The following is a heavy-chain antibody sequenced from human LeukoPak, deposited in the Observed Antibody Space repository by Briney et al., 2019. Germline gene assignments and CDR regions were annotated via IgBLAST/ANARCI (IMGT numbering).Heavy chain of an antibody. CDR3: ARGLGSGRKYYYYGMDV. D-gene: IGHD3-10*01. Sequence: SQTLSLTCTVSGGSISSGGYYWSLIRQHPGKGLEWIGYIYYSGSTYYNPSLKSRVTISVDTSKNQFSLKLSSVTAADTAVYYCARGLGSGRKYYYYGMDVWGKGTTVTVSS. V-gene: IGHV4-31*03. J-gene: IGHJ6*04. CDR1: GGSISSGGYY. CDR2: IYYSGST.